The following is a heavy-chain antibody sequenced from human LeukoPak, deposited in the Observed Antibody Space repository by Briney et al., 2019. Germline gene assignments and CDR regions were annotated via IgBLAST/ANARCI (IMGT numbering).Heavy chain of an antibody. V-gene: IGHV3-7*01. Sequence: GGSLRLSCAASGFPFSSYWMIWVRQAPEKGLEWVANIKQDGSDKYYVDSVKGRFTISRDNAKNSLYLQLNSLRADDTAVYYCARLTGTTGFDYWGQGTLVTVSS. D-gene: IGHD1-1*01. CDR3: ARLTGTTGFDY. CDR1: GFPFSSYW. CDR2: IKQDGSDK. J-gene: IGHJ4*02.